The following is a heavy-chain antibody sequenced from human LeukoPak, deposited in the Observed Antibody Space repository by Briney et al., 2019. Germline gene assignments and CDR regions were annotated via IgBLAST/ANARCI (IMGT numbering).Heavy chain of an antibody. J-gene: IGHJ6*03. CDR2: INHSGST. CDR1: GGSFSGYY. CDR3: ARRGSSSFYYYYYMDV. Sequence: TSETLSLTCAVYGGSFSGYYWTWIRQPPGKGLEWIGEINHSGSTNYNPSLKSRVTISVDTSKNQFSLKLSSVTAADTAVYYCARRGSSSFYYYYYMDVWGKGTPVTVS. V-gene: IGHV4-34*01. D-gene: IGHD6-13*01.